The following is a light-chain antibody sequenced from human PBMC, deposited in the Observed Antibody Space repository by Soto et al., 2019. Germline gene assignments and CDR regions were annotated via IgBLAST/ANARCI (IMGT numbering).Light chain of an antibody. Sequence: EIVLTQSPATLSLSPGERATLSCRASQTVDSYLVWYQQKPGQAPRLLIYDASIRATGIPARFSGSGSGTDFTLTISRLEPEDFAVYYCQHRSHWPPRTFGGGTKVEIK. V-gene: IGKV3-11*01. CDR1: QTVDSY. CDR2: DAS. CDR3: QHRSHWPPRT. J-gene: IGKJ4*01.